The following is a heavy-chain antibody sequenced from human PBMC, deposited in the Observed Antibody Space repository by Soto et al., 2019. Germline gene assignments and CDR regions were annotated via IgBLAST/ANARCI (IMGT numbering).Heavy chain of an antibody. D-gene: IGHD3-22*01. CDR1: GYTFTSYY. CDR3: ARDLAPYYYDSSGYLNWFDP. V-gene: IGHV1-46*01. J-gene: IGHJ5*02. CDR2: INPSGGST. Sequence: ASVKVSCKASGYTFTSYYMHWVRQAPGQGLEWMGIINPSGGSTSYAQKFQGRVTMTRDTSTSTVYMELSSLRSEDTAVYYCARDLAPYYYDSSGYLNWFDPWGQGTLVTVSS.